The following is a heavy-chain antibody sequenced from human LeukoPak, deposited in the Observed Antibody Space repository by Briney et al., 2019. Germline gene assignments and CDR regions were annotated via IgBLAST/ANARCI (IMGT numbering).Heavy chain of an antibody. V-gene: IGHV4-4*07. CDR3: ARDLIDYDFWSGSNWFDP. Sequence: SETLSLTCTVSGSSISSYYWSWIRQPAGKGLEWIGRIYTSGSTNYNPSLKSRVTMSVDTSKNQFSLKLSSVTAADTAVYYCARDLIDYDFWSGSNWFDPWGQGTLVTVSS. CDR2: IYTSGST. CDR1: GSSISSYY. D-gene: IGHD3-3*01. J-gene: IGHJ5*02.